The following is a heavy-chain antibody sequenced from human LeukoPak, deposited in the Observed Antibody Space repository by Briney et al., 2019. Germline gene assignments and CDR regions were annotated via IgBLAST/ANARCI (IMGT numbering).Heavy chain of an antibody. CDR3: ARSAGDYHSYYYYYYMDV. CDR1: GGSFSGYH. Sequence: SETLSLTCAVYGGSFSGYHWSWIRQSPGKGLEWIGEINHRGSTYYNPSLKSRVTISVDTSKNQFSLKLSSVTAADTAVYYCARSAGDYHSYYYYYYMDVWGKGTTVTVSS. CDR2: INHRGST. J-gene: IGHJ6*03. V-gene: IGHV4-34*01. D-gene: IGHD4-17*01.